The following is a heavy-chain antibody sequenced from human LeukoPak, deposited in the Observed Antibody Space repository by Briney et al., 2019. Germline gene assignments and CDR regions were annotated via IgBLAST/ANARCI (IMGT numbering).Heavy chain of an antibody. J-gene: IGHJ3*02. V-gene: IGHV4-59*01. CDR2: IYYSGST. Sequence: KPSETLSLTCTVSGGSISSYYWSWIRQPPGKGLEWIGYIYYSGSTNYNPSLKSRVTISVDTSKNQFSLKLSSVTAADTAVYYCARELTPTPIAAAAKIAFDIWGQGTMVIVSS. D-gene: IGHD6-13*01. CDR1: GGSISSYY. CDR3: ARELTPTPIAAAAKIAFDI.